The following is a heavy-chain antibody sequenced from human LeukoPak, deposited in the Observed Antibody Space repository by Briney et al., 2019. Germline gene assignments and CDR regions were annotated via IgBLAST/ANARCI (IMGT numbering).Heavy chain of an antibody. J-gene: IGHJ4*02. D-gene: IGHD4-11*01. CDR2: IKQDGSEK. CDR3: TRDPGTDYSTYYFDY. CDR1: GFTFSSYW. V-gene: IGHV3-7*01. Sequence: GGSLRLSCAASGFTFSSYWMSWVRQAPGKGLEWVANIKQDGSEKYYVDSVKGRFTISRDNAKNSLYLQMNSLRAEDTAVYYCTRDPGTDYSTYYFDYWGQGTLVTVSS.